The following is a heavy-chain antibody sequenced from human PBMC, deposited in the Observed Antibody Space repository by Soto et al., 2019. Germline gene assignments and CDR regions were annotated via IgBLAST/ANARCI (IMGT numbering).Heavy chain of an antibody. CDR1: GVSISTYY. CDR3: ARASGCSGDSCAFDP. J-gene: IGHJ5*02. Sequence: PSETLPLTWTVSGVSISTYYWSWIRQPPGKGLEWIGYIYYTGSTNYNPSLKSRVTISVDTSKNQFSLKLSSVTAADTAVYYCARASGCSGDSCAFDPWGQGTLVTVSS. V-gene: IGHV4-59*01. CDR2: IYYTGST. D-gene: IGHD2-15*01.